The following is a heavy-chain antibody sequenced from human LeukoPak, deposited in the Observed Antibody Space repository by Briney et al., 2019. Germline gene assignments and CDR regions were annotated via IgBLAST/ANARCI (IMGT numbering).Heavy chain of an antibody. CDR1: GFMFSGSP. J-gene: IGHJ4*02. CDR2: IRTKANNYAT. V-gene: IGHV3-73*01. CDR3: ARPSQYGSGTDYYFDS. Sequence: TGGSLRLSCAASGFMFSGSPMHWVRQASGNGLEWVGHIRTKANNYATIYAASVKGRFTISRDDSKNTAYLQMNSLKTEDTAVYYCARPSQYGSGTDYYFDSWGQGTLVTVSS. D-gene: IGHD3-10*01.